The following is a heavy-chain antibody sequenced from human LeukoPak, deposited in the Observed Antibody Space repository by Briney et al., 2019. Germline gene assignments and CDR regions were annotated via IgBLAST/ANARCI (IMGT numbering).Heavy chain of an antibody. CDR1: GFTFSSYA. CDR3: VKGAHIVVVTAPFDY. V-gene: IGHV3-64D*06. CDR2: ISSNGGST. J-gene: IGHJ4*02. D-gene: IGHD2-21*02. Sequence: GGSLRLSCSASGFTFSSYAMHWVRQAPGKGLEYVSAISSNGGSTYYADSVKGRFTISRDNSKSTLYLQMSSLRAEDTAVYYCVKGAHIVVVTAPFDYWGQGTLVTVSS.